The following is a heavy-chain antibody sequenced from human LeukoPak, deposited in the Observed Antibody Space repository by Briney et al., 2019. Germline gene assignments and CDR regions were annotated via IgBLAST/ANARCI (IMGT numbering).Heavy chain of an antibody. D-gene: IGHD6-13*01. CDR2: MKYDGSEK. CDR1: GFTFSSYE. V-gene: IGHV3-7*01. J-gene: IGHJ4*02. CDR3: ARDIEAAGLFLDY. Sequence: GGSLRLSCAASGFTFSSYEMNWVRQAPGKGLEWVANMKYDGSEKYYVDSVKGRFTISRDNAKNSLYLQMSSLRAEDTAVYYCARDIEAAGLFLDYWGQGTLVTVSS.